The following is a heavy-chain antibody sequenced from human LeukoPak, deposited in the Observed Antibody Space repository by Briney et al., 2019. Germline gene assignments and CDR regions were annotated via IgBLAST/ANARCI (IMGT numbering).Heavy chain of an antibody. CDR1: GGSITSYY. V-gene: IGHV4-4*07. CDR3: ARDTFAGDYADY. CDR2: IYTSGST. J-gene: IGHJ4*02. Sequence: ASETLSLTCTVSGGSITSYYWSWIRQPAGKGLEWIGCIYTSGSTNYNPSLKSRVTMSVDTSKNQFSLKLSSVTAADTAVYYCARDTFAGDYADYWGQGTLVTVSS.